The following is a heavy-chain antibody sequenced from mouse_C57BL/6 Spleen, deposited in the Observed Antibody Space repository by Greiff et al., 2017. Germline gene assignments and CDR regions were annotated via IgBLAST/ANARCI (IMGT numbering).Heavy chain of an antibody. CDR3: APYDYDGGWFAY. J-gene: IGHJ3*01. Sequence: QVQLQQPGTELVKPGASVKLSCKASGYTFTSYWMHWVKQRPGQGLEWIGNINPSNGGTNYNEKFKSKATLTVDKSSSPAYMQLSSLTSEDSAVYYCAPYDYDGGWFAYWGQGTLVTVSA. V-gene: IGHV1-53*01. CDR2: INPSNGGT. CDR1: GYTFTSYW. D-gene: IGHD2-4*01.